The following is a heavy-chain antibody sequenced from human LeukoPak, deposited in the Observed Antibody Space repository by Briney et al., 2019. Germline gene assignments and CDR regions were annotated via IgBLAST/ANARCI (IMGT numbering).Heavy chain of an antibody. V-gene: IGHV7-4-1*02. CDR1: GYTFTSYA. CDR3: AGAPYYYDSSGYYYVPLFDY. J-gene: IGHJ4*02. Sequence: RASVKVSCKASGYTFTSYAMNWVRQAPGQGLEWMGWINTNTGNPTYAQGFTGQFVFSLDTSVSTAYLQISSLKAEDTAVYYCAGAPYYYDSSGYYYVPLFDYWGQGTLVTVSS. CDR2: INTNTGNP. D-gene: IGHD3-22*01.